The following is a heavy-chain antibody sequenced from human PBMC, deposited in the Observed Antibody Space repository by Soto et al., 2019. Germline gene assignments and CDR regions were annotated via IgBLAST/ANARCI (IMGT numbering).Heavy chain of an antibody. D-gene: IGHD3-3*01. CDR3: TTARDFWSGYSKFDP. Sequence: GGSPSLPCAASGFTFSSAWMTWVRQAPGKGLEWVGRIKSKTDGGTTDYAAPVKGRFTISRDDSKNTLYLQMNSLKTEDTAVYYCTTARDFWSGYSKFDPWGQGTLVTVSS. J-gene: IGHJ5*02. V-gene: IGHV3-15*07. CDR2: IKSKTDGGTT. CDR1: GFTFSSAW.